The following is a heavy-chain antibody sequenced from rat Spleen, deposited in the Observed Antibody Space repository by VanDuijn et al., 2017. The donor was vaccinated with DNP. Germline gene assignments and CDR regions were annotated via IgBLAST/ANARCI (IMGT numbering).Heavy chain of an antibody. CDR3: ARWTRYFDY. J-gene: IGHJ2*01. D-gene: IGHD1-7*01. CDR1: GYSITSHY. CDR2: ITSSGST. Sequence: EMHLQESGPGLVEPSQSLSLTCSVTGYSITSHYWGWIRKFPGNKMEWIGHITSSGSTFFNPSLKSRISIIRDTSKNQFFLQLNSVTTEDTATYHCARWTRYFDYWGQGIMVTVSS. V-gene: IGHV3-1*01.